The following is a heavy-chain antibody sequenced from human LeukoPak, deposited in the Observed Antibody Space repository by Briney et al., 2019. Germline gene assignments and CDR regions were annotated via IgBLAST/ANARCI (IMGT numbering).Heavy chain of an antibody. D-gene: IGHD5-18*01. CDR2: IYTSGST. Sequence: SQTLSLTCTVSGGSISSGGYYWSWIRQPAGKGLEWIGRIYTSGSTNYNPSLKSRVTMSVDTSKNQFSLKLSSVTAADTAVYYCARVDTAMANPFDYWGQGTLVTVSS. V-gene: IGHV4-61*02. CDR1: GGSISSGGYY. J-gene: IGHJ4*02. CDR3: ARVDTAMANPFDY.